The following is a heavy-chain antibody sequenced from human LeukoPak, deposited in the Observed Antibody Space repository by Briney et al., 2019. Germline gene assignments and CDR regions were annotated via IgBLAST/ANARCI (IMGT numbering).Heavy chain of an antibody. CDR1: GGSISSSSYY. CDR3: AEELVVAAYSYFDY. Sequence: SETLSLTCTVSGGSISSSSYYWGWIRQPPGKGLEWIGSIYYSGSTYYNPSLKSRVTISVDTSKNQFYLKLSSVTAADTAVYYCAEELVVAAYSYFDYWGQGTLVTVSS. CDR2: IYYSGST. D-gene: IGHD2-15*01. V-gene: IGHV4-39*01. J-gene: IGHJ4*02.